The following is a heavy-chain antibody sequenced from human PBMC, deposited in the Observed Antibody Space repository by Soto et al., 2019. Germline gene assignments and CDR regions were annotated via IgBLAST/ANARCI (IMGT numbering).Heavy chain of an antibody. J-gene: IGHJ5*02. D-gene: IGHD3-9*01. CDR3: ARISGLHPIDYNVLTGYNNKVWFDP. CDR1: GGSISNNSYS. CDR2: IYYSGST. V-gene: IGHV4-39*01. Sequence: SETLSLTCTVSGGSISNNSYSWGWIRQPPGKGLEWIGTIYYSGSTSYNPSLKSRLTISVDTSKKQFSLKLTSVTAADTAVYYCARISGLHPIDYNVLTGYNNKVWFDPWGQGTPVTVSS.